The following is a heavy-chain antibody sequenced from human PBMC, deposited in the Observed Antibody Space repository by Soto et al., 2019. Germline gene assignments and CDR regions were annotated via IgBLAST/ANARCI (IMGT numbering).Heavy chain of an antibody. J-gene: IGHJ3*02. V-gene: IGHV3-74*01. Sequence: LRLSCAASGFTFSSYWMHWVRQAPGKGLVWVSRINSDGSSTSYADSVKGRFTISRDNSKNTLYLQMNSLRAEDTAVYYCAKDKIYQGYYYDSSGDDAFDIWGQGTMVTVSS. CDR1: GFTFSSYW. D-gene: IGHD3-22*01. CDR3: AKDKIYQGYYYDSSGDDAFDI. CDR2: INSDGSST.